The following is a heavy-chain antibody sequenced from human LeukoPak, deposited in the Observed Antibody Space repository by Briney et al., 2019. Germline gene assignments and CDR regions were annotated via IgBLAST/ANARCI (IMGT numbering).Heavy chain of an antibody. Sequence: PSETLSLTCTVSGGSISSSSYYWAWIRQSPGKGLQWIGYIYYSGSTNYNPSLKSRVTISVDTSKNQFSLKLSSVTAADTAVYYCARVLLSNYDFWSGYSNWFDPWGQGTLVTVSS. CDR1: GGSISSSSYY. V-gene: IGHV4-61*05. J-gene: IGHJ5*02. CDR2: IYYSGST. CDR3: ARVLLSNYDFWSGYSNWFDP. D-gene: IGHD3-3*01.